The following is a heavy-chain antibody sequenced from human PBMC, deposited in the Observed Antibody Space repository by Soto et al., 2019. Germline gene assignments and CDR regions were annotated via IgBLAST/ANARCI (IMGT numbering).Heavy chain of an antibody. CDR3: AKDVKWELLLFVY. D-gene: IGHD1-26*01. CDR1: GFTFSSYA. V-gene: IGHV3-23*01. CDR2: ISGSGGST. Sequence: PGESLRLSCSASGFTFSSYAMSWVRQAPGKGLEWVSAISGSGGSTYYADSVKGRFTISRDNSKNTLYLQMNSLRAEDTAVYYCAKDVKWELLLFVYWGPGSLVTVSS. J-gene: IGHJ4*02.